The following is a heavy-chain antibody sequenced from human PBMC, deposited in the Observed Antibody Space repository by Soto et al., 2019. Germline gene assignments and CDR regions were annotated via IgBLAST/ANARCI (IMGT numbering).Heavy chain of an antibody. V-gene: IGHV4-39*01. CDR1: GGAITSSSHF. CDR3: AGQTFTIAAASYGRSNWFDP. J-gene: IGHJ5*02. CDR2: IYFTGNT. Sequence: SETLSLTCTVSGGAITSSSHFWGWVRQPPGKGLEWIGTIYFTGNTYYTPSLKSRLTMSIDTSKNEFSLRLNSVTAADTAVYYCAGQTFTIAAASYGRSNWFDPWGPGTLVTVSS. D-gene: IGHD6-25*01.